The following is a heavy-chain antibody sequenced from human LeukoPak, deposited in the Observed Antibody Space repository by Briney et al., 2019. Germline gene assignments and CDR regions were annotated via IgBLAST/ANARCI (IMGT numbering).Heavy chain of an antibody. CDR2: IYTSGST. Sequence: SETLSPTCTVSGGSISSYYWSWIRQPAGKGLEWIGRIYTSGSTNYNPSLESRVTMSVDTSKNQFSLKLSSVTAADTAVYYCARAERGYSYGGFDYWGQGTLVTVSS. J-gene: IGHJ4*02. CDR3: ARAERGYSYGGFDY. V-gene: IGHV4-4*07. CDR1: GGSISSYY. D-gene: IGHD5-18*01.